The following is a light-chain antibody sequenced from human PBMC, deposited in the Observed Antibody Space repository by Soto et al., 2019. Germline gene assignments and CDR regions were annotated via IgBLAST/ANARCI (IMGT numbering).Light chain of an antibody. CDR2: AAS. V-gene: IGKV1-27*01. J-gene: IGKJ1*01. CDR3: QKYKSAPGT. CDR1: QGISNY. Sequence: DIKMTQSPSSLSASVGDRVTITCRASQGISNYLAWYQQKPGKVPKLLIYAASTLQSGVPSRFSGSGSGTDFTLTNSSLQPEDGASYYWQKYKSAPGTFGQGPKVEIK.